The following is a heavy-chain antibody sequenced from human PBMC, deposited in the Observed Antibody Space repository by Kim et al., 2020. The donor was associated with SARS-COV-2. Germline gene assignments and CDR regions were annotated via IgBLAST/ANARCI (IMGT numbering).Heavy chain of an antibody. Sequence: FQGRVTMTRDTSIRTAYMELSRLRSDDTAVYYCAREALDSSGYREYYFDYWGQGTLVTVSS. J-gene: IGHJ4*02. D-gene: IGHD3-22*01. V-gene: IGHV1-2*02. CDR3: AREALDSSGYREYYFDY.